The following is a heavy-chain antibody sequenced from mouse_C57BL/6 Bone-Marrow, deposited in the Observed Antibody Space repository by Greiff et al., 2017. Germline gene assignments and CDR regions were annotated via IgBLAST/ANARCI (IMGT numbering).Heavy chain of an antibody. D-gene: IGHD4-1*01. CDR3: SGRGLGSFDY. J-gene: IGHJ2*01. CDR2: ISDGGSYT. CDR1: GFTFSSYA. Sequence: EVQGVESGGGLVKPGGSLKLSCAASGFTFSSYAMSWVRQTPEQRLEWVATISDGGSYTYYPDNVKGRDTISRDNAKNTPYLQMSHLKSEDTAMYYCSGRGLGSFDYWGQGTTLTVSS. V-gene: IGHV5-4*01.